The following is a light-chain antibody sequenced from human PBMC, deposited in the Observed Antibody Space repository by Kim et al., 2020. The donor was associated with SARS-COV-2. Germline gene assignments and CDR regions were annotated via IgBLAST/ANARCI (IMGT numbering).Light chain of an antibody. J-gene: IGKJ4*01. CDR3: QQYNTYPLT. V-gene: IGKV1-5*03. CDR2: MAS. Sequence: ASVGDRVTITCRASQSITTWLAWYQQKSGRAPKLLIYMASTLESGVPSRISGSGSGTEFTLTISSLQPDDFGTYYCQQYNTYPLTFGGGTKVDIK. CDR1: QSITTW.